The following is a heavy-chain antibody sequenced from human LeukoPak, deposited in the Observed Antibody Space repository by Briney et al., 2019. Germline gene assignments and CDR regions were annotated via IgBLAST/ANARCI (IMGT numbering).Heavy chain of an antibody. D-gene: IGHD3-10*01. V-gene: IGHV3-23*01. CDR3: AKALTIYYGSGSSDY. J-gene: IGHJ4*02. Sequence: GGSLRLSCAASGFTFSSYAMSWVRQAPGKGLEWVSAISGSGGSTYYADSVKGRFTNSRDNSKNTLYLQMNSLRAEDTAVYYCAKALTIYYGSGSSDYWGQGTLVTVSS. CDR1: GFTFSSYA. CDR2: ISGSGGST.